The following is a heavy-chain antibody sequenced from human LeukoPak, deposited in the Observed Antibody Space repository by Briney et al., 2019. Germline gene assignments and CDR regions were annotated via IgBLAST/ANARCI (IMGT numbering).Heavy chain of an antibody. CDR1: GGSFSGYY. V-gene: IGHV4-34*01. J-gene: IGHJ3*02. Sequence: PSETLSLTCAVYGGSFSGYYWSWIRQPPVKGLEWIGEINHSGSTNYNPSLKSRVTISVDTSKNQFSLKLSSVTAADTAVYYCARGHPDFWSGYYRPFGAFDIWGQGTMVTVSS. CDR2: INHSGST. CDR3: ARGHPDFWSGYYRPFGAFDI. D-gene: IGHD3-3*01.